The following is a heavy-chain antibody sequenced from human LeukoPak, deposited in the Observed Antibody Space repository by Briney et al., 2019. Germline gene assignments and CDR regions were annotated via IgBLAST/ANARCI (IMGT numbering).Heavy chain of an antibody. CDR2: IVVGSGNT. Sequence: GASVKVSCKASGFTFTSSAMQWVRQARGQRLEWIGWIVVGSGNTNYAQKFQERVTITRDMSTSTAYMELGSLRSEDTAVYYCAADRLGYYDFWSGYPLDPYYMDVWGKGTTVTVSS. CDR1: GFTFTSSA. CDR3: AADRLGYYDFWSGYPLDPYYMDV. J-gene: IGHJ6*03. V-gene: IGHV1-58*02. D-gene: IGHD3-3*01.